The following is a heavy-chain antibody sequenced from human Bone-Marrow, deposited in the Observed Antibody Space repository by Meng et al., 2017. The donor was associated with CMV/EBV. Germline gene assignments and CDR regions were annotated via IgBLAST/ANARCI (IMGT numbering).Heavy chain of an antibody. V-gene: IGHV1-2*02. CDR3: ARGTYYQESSGREPFQH. D-gene: IGHD3-22*01. CDR1: GYIFTGYF. CDR2: INPNSGGT. J-gene: IGHJ1*01. Sequence: GESLKISCKTSGYIFTGYFVHWVRQAPGQGLEWMGWINPNSGGTNSAQKFQGRVTMTRDTSISTAYMELSSLRSDDTAVYYCARGTYYQESSGREPFQHWGQGTLVTVSS.